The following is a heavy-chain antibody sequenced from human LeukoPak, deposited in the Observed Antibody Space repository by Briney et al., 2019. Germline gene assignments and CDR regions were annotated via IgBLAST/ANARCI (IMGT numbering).Heavy chain of an antibody. D-gene: IGHD3-10*01. J-gene: IGHJ4*02. V-gene: IGHV3-23*01. CDR1: GFTFSSNA. CDR2: ISGSGGST. CDR3: AKDRDGGSGTYYNRFDY. Sequence: GGSLRLSCAASGFTFSSNAMSWVRQAPGKGLEWVSAISGSGGSTYYADSVKGRFTISRDNSQSTLYLQMNSLRAGDTAVYYCAKDRDGGSGTYYNRFDYWGQGTLVTVSA.